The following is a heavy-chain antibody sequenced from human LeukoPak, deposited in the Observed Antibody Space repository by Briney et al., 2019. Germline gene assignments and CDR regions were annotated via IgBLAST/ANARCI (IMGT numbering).Heavy chain of an antibody. V-gene: IGHV1-2*06. J-gene: IGHJ5*02. D-gene: IGHD3-9*01. Sequence: ASVRVSCKASGYTFTGYYMHWVRQAPGQGREWLGRINPKTGGSNYAQNFQGRVTMTSDTSTTTAYMELSSLRSEDTAVYYCATDYDILTGYTFPRPRFDRWGQGTLVTVSS. CDR3: ATDYDILTGYTFPRPRFDR. CDR2: INPKTGGS. CDR1: GYTFTGYY.